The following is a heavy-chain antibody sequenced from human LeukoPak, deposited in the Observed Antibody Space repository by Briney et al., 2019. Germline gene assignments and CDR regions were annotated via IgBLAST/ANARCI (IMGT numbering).Heavy chain of an antibody. CDR3: ARARFIGAHGPHRGPLGY. Sequence: GASVKVSCKASGYTFSSYGISWVRQAPGQGLEWMGWISAYNGNTSYAQKLQGRVTMTTDTSTSTAYMELRSLRSDNTAVYYCARARFIGAHGPHRGPLGYWGQGTLVTVSS. CDR2: ISAYNGNT. J-gene: IGHJ4*02. V-gene: IGHV1-18*01. D-gene: IGHD3-16*01. CDR1: GYTFSSYG.